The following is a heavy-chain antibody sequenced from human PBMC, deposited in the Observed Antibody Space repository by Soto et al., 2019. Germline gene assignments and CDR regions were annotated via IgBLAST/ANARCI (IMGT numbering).Heavy chain of an antibody. D-gene: IGHD3-22*01. CDR3: ARISHASSPS. V-gene: IGHV6-1*01. CDR1: GDSVSRNTAA. Sequence: PSQTLLLTCAISGDSVSRNTAAWNWIRQSPSRGLEWLGRTYYRSKWYNDYAVSVKSRITINPDTSKNQFSLHLNSVTPEDTAVYYCARISHASSPSWGQGTMVTVSS. CDR2: TYYRSKWYN. J-gene: IGHJ3*01.